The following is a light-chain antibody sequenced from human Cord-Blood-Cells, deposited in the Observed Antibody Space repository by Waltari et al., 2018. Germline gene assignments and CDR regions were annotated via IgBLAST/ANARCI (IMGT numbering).Light chain of an antibody. CDR1: RSVLYSSNNKNY. V-gene: IGKV4-1*01. J-gene: IGKJ1*01. Sequence: DIVMTQSPDSLAASLGERATINCKSSRSVLYSSNNKNYLAWYQQKPGQPPKLLIYWASTRESGVPDRFSGSGSGTDFTLTISSLQAEDVAVYYCQQYYSTPPTFGQGTKVEIK. CDR3: QQYYSTPPT. CDR2: WAS.